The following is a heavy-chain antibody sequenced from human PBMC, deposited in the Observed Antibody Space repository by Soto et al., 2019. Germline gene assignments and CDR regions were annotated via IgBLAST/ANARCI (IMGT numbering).Heavy chain of an antibody. V-gene: IGHV1-46*01. CDR1: GYTFTSYY. D-gene: IGHD6-19*01. Sequence: ASVKVSCKASGYTFTSYYMHWVRQAPGQGLEWMGIINPSGGSTSYAQKFQGRVTMTRDTSTSTVYMKLSSPRSEDTAVYYCEGPDLSDSSGWYRNAFDIWGQGTMVTVSS. CDR3: EGPDLSDSSGWYRNAFDI. CDR2: INPSGGST. J-gene: IGHJ3*02.